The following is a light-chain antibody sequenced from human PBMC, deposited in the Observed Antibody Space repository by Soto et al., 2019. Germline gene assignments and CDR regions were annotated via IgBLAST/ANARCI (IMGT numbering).Light chain of an antibody. CDR3: QHRSNWLA. J-gene: IGKJ4*01. Sequence: ETVLTQSPGTLSLSPGDRATLSCRASQSVSSSYLAWYQQKPGQAPRLLIYDASRRATGIPDRFSGSGSGTDFTLTITSLEPEDFAVYYCQHRSNWLAFGGGTKVDIK. V-gene: IGKV3D-20*02. CDR2: DAS. CDR1: QSVSSSY.